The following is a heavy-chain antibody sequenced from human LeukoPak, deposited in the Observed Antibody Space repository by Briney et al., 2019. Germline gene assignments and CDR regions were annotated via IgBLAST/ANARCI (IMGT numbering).Heavy chain of an antibody. Sequence: GESLKISCKGSGFTFTEYWIGWVRQMPGKGLEWMGIIYAGGSDTLYSPSFQGQVTISADKSISTAYLQWSSLKASDTAMYYCARGREVYYFDYWGQGTLVTVSS. J-gene: IGHJ4*02. CDR1: GFTFTEYW. D-gene: IGHD1-26*01. CDR2: IYAGGSDT. V-gene: IGHV5-51*01. CDR3: ARGREVYYFDY.